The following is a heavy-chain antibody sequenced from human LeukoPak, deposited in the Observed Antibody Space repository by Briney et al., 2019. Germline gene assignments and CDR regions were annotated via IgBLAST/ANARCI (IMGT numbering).Heavy chain of an antibody. V-gene: IGHV1-24*01. CDR1: GHTLTELS. CDR2: FDPEDGET. J-gene: IGHJ6*03. CDR3: ATEDYYYYYMDV. Sequence: VASVKVSCKVSGHTLTELSMHWVRQAPGKGLEWMGGFDPEDGETIYAQKFQGRVTMTEDTSTDTAYMELSSLRSEDTAVYYCATEDYYYYYMDVWGKGTTVTVSS.